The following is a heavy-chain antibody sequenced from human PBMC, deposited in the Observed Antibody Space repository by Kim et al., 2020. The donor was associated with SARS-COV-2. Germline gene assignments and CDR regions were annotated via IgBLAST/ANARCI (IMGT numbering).Heavy chain of an antibody. CDR2: IYYSGST. J-gene: IGHJ4*02. CDR3: ARYMIVVVTLFDY. Sequence: SETLSLTCTVSGGSISSSSYYWGWIRQPPGKGLEWIGSIYYSGSTYYNPSLKSRVTISVDTSKNQFSLKLSSVTAADTAVYYCARYMIVVVTLFDYWGQGTLVTVSS. D-gene: IGHD3-22*01. V-gene: IGHV4-39*01. CDR1: GGSISSSSYY.